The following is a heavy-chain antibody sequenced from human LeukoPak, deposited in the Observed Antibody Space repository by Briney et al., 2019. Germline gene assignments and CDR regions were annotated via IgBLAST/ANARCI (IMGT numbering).Heavy chain of an antibody. CDR3: ARLSPYLGSGSSAFPDDF. V-gene: IGHV4-39*01. J-gene: IGHJ4*02. CDR1: GGPISSSRYY. D-gene: IGHD3-10*01. Sequence: PSETLSRTRTVSGGPISSSRYYWGWIRQPPGRGLGWIGSINYSGSAYYNPSLKSRVTISVDTSKNQCSLKLSSVAAADTAVYYCARLSPYLGSGSSAFPDDFWGQGTLVTVSS. CDR2: INYSGSA.